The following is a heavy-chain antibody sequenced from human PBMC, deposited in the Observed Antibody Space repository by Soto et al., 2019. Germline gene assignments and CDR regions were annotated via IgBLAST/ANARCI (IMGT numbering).Heavy chain of an antibody. D-gene: IGHD2-8*01. V-gene: IGHV4-39*01. CDR3: VSQRTSVLSQAYFDY. J-gene: IGHJ4*02. Sequence: SETLSLTCTVSGGSVSNSNYYWGWIRQSPGKGLEWIGSVYYRGRSYSKSSVKSRVTISVDTSKNQFSLNLNSVTASDTAVYYCVSQRTSVLSQAYFDYWGPGALVTVSS. CDR1: GGSVSNSNYY. CDR2: VYYRGRS.